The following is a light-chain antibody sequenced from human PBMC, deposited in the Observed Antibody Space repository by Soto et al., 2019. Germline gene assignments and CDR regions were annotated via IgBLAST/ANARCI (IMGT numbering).Light chain of an antibody. J-gene: IGKJ3*01. CDR2: DAS. CDR3: HHRSTWPFT. CDR1: QSISSY. V-gene: IGKV3-11*01. Sequence: EIVLTQSPATLSLSPGERATLSCRASQSISSYLAWYQQKPDQAPRLLIYDASNRATGIPARFSGSGSGTDFTLTISSLAPEDSAVYYCHHRSTWPFTFGPGTKVDIK.